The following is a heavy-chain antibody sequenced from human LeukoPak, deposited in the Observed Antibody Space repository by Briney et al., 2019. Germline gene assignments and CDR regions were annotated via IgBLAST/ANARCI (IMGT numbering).Heavy chain of an antibody. J-gene: IGHJ4*02. Sequence: SGGSLRLSCAASGFTFSSFEMNWVRQAPGKGLEWVSYISSSGATKYYADSVKGRFTISRDNAKNSLYLQMSSLRAEDTAVYYCARATRGVGSNFDYWGQGTLVTVSS. CDR3: ARATRGVGSNFDY. CDR1: GFTFSSFE. V-gene: IGHV3-48*03. D-gene: IGHD1-26*01. CDR2: ISSSGATK.